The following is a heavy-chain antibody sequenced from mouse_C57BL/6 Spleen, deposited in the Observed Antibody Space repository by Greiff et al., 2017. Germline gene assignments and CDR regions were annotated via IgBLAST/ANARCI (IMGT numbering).Heavy chain of an antibody. CDR3: ARSHWYFEV. V-gene: IGHV1-26*01. J-gene: IGHJ1*03. CDR2: INPNNGGT. CDR1: GYTFTDYY. Sequence: EVQLQQSGPELVKPGASVKISCKASGYTFTDYYMNWVKQSPGKRLEWIGDINPNNGGTSYNQKFKGKATLTVDNSSSTAYLELRSLTSEDSAVYYCARSHWYFEVWGTGTTVTVSS.